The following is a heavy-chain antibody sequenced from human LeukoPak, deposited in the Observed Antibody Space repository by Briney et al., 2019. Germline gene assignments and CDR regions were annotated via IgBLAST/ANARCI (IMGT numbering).Heavy chain of an antibody. Sequence: PGGSLRLSCTASGSTFGTYPMTWVRQAPGQGLEWVSAISGNSVTIYYADSVKGRFTISRDNSKNTLYLQMYSLRAEDTAVYYCAKILSGTYSFDLWGQGTLVTVSS. CDR2: ISGNSVTI. J-gene: IGHJ4*02. D-gene: IGHD1-26*01. CDR1: GSTFGTYP. CDR3: AKILSGTYSFDL. V-gene: IGHV3-23*01.